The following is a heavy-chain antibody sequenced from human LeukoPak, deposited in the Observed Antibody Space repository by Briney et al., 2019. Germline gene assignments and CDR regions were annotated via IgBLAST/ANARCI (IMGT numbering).Heavy chain of an antibody. CDR1: GFNFKTSY. J-gene: IGHJ4*02. CDR3: TTEDWYVFRY. D-gene: IGHD3-9*01. Sequence: GGSLRLSCVASGFNFKTSYMTWVRQPPGKGLEWVATIEQDGSVKYYVDSVKGRFTVSRDNAKNSLYLQMDSLRAEDTAVFYCTTEDWYVFRYWGQGTLVTASS. V-gene: IGHV3-7*04. CDR2: IEQDGSVK.